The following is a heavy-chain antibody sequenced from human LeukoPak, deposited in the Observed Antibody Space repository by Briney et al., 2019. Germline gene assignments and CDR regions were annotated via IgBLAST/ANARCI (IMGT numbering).Heavy chain of an antibody. D-gene: IGHD5-18*01. J-gene: IGHJ6*02. V-gene: IGHV1-2*04. CDR2: INPNSGGT. CDR1: GYTFTSYY. CDR3: ARGDTAMAQNYYGMDV. Sequence: GASVKVSCKASGYTFTSYYMRWVRQAPGQGLEWMGWINPNSGGTNYAQKFQGWVTMTRDTSISTAYMELSRLRSEDTAVYYCARGDTAMAQNYYGMDVWGQGTTVTVSS.